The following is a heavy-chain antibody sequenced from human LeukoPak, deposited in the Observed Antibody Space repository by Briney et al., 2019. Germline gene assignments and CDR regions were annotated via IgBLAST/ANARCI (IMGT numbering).Heavy chain of an antibody. J-gene: IGHJ4*02. CDR1: GGSISSYY. Sequence: SETLSLTCTVSGGSISSYYWSWIRQPPGKGLEWIGYIYYSGSTNYNPPLKSQVTISVDTSKNQFSLKLSSVTAADTAVYYCARAPPAAGLYYFDYWGQGTLVTVSS. CDR2: IYYSGST. V-gene: IGHV4-59*01. CDR3: ARAPPAAGLYYFDY. D-gene: IGHD6-13*01.